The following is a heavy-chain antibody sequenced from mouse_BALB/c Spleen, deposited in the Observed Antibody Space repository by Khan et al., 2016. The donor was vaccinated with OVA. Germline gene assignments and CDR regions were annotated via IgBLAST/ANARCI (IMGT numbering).Heavy chain of an antibody. Sequence: QMQLEESGAELAKPGASVKMSCKASGYTFINYWILWVKQRPGQGLEWIGYINPSTAYTEYNQNFKDKATLTADKSSSTAYMQLSSLTSEDSAVYYSERRGLRWDFDYWGQGTTLTVS. V-gene: IGHV1-7*01. J-gene: IGHJ2*01. CDR3: ERRGLRWDFDY. D-gene: IGHD1-1*01. CDR2: INPSTAYT. CDR1: GYTFINYW.